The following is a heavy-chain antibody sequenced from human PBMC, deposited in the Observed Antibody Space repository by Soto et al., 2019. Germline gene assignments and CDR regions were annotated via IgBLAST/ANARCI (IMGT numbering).Heavy chain of an antibody. D-gene: IGHD6-19*01. CDR2: IKQDGSEK. V-gene: IGHV3-7*01. J-gene: IGHJ3*02. CDR3: ARDNSASSGLFGAFDI. Sequence: GGSLRLSCAASGFTFSSYWMSWVRQAPGKGLEWVANIKQDGSEKYYVDSVKGRFTISRDNAKNSLYLQMNSLRAEDTAVYYCARDNSASSGLFGAFDIWGQGTMVTVSS. CDR1: GFTFSSYW.